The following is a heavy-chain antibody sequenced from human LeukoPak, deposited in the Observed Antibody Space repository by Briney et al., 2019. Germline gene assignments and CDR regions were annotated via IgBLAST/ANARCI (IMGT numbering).Heavy chain of an antibody. J-gene: IGHJ4*02. V-gene: IGHV1-2*02. D-gene: IGHD6-19*01. CDR1: GYTFTGNY. CDR3: AREGGSSGWYDSYFDY. CDR2: INPNSGGT. Sequence: ASVKVSCKASGYTFTGNYMHWVRQAPGQGLEWMEWINPNSGGTNYAQKFQGRVTMTRDTSISTAYMELSRLRSDDTAVYYCAREGGSSGWYDSYFDYWGQGTLVTVPS.